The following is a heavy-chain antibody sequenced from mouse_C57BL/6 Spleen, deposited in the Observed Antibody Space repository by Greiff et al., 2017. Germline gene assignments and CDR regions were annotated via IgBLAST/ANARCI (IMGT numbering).Heavy chain of an antibody. CDR1: GFTFSDAW. J-gene: IGHJ3*01. D-gene: IGHD2-1*01. CDR3: TRPIYYGNYGWFAY. CDR2: IRNKANNHAT. V-gene: IGHV6-6*01. Sequence: EVKLQESGGGLVQPGGSMKLSCAASGFTFSDAWMDWVRQSPEKGLEWVAEIRNKANNHATYYAESVKGRFTISRDDSKSSVYLQMNSLRAEDTGIYYCTRPIYYGNYGWFAYWGQGTLVTVSA.